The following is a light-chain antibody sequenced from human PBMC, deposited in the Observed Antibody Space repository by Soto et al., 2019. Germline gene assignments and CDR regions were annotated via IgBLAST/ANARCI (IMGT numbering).Light chain of an antibody. J-gene: IGKJ1*01. Sequence: EVVMTQSLATLSVSPGERATLSCRATQSVSSDLAWYQQKPGQPPRLLIYGASTRATGVPARFSGSGSGTDFTLTISSLQAEDFAVSFCQQYSRWPPTFGQGTKVEIK. CDR2: GAS. V-gene: IGKV3-15*01. CDR3: QQYSRWPPT. CDR1: QSVSSD.